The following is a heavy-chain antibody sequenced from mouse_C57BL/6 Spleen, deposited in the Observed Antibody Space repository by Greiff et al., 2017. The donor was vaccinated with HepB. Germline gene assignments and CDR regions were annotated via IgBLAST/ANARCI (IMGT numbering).Heavy chain of an antibody. V-gene: IGHV5-17*01. CDR1: GFTFSDYG. Sequence: EVQGVESGGGLVKPGGSLKLSCAASGFTFSDYGMHWVRQAPEKGLEWVAYISSGSSTIYYADTVKGRFTISRDNAKNTLFLQMTSLRSEDTAMYYCARDPYYGSSYGWYFDVWGTGTTVTVSS. J-gene: IGHJ1*03. D-gene: IGHD1-1*01. CDR3: ARDPYYGSSYGWYFDV. CDR2: ISSGSSTI.